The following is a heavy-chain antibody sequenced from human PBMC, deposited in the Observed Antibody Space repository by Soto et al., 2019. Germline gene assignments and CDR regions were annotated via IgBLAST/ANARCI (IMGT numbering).Heavy chain of an antibody. V-gene: IGHV1-18*01. D-gene: IGHD6-19*01. CDR3: ARDHPIIAVAGYFDY. CDR2: ISAYNGNT. J-gene: IGHJ4*02. Sequence: GASVKVSCKASGYTFTSYGISWVRQAPGQGLEWMGWISAYNGNTNYAQKLQGRVTMTTDTSTSTAYMELRSLRSDDTAVYYCARDHPIIAVAGYFDYWGQGTLVTVSS. CDR1: GYTFTSYG.